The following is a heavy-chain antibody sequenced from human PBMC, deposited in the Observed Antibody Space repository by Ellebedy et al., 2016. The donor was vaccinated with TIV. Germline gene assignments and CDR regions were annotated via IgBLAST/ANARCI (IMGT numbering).Heavy chain of an antibody. CDR1: GYIFTNYD. CDR2: MNPNSGNT. D-gene: IGHD1-1*01. Sequence: AASVKVSCKASGYIFTNYDINWVRQATGQGLEWMGWMNPNSGNTGSAQKFQGRVTMTRNTSISTAYMELTSLRSEDTAVYFCARRQLYMSDYWGQGTLVTVSS. V-gene: IGHV1-8*01. J-gene: IGHJ4*02. CDR3: ARRQLYMSDY.